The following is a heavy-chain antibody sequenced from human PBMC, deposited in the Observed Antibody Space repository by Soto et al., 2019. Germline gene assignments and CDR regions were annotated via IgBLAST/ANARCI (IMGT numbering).Heavy chain of an antibody. CDR1: GGSISSGGYY. J-gene: IGHJ3*02. Sequence: SETLSLTCTVSGGSISSGGYYWSWIRQHPGKGLEWIWYIYYSGSTYYNPSLKSRVTISVDTSKNQFSLKLSSVTAADTAVYYCARASRLRYFDWFPGAFDIWGQGTMVTVSS. CDR2: IYYSGST. V-gene: IGHV4-31*03. D-gene: IGHD3-9*01. CDR3: ARASRLRYFDWFPGAFDI.